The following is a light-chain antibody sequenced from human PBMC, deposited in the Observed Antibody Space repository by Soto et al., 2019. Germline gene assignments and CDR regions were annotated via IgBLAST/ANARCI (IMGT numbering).Light chain of an antibody. CDR1: ERINTY. V-gene: IGKV1-12*01. J-gene: IGKJ1*01. CDR3: QQYYSYPRT. CDR2: AAS. Sequence: DIQMTQSPSSVSASVGDRVTITCRASERINTYLAWYQQQPGKAPKLLIYAASSLQSGVPSRFSGSGSGTDFTLTISCLQSEDFATYYCQQYYSYPRTFGQGTKVDIK.